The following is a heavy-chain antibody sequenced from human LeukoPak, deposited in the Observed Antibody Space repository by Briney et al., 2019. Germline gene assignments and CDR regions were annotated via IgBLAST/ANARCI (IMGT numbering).Heavy chain of an antibody. J-gene: IGHJ6*03. D-gene: IGHD2-21*01. CDR3: ARASQFLGGDFYYYMDV. Sequence: PSETLSLTCTVSGGSIGSYYWSWIRQPPGKGLEWIGYIYYSGSTNYNPSLKSRVTISVDTSKNQFSLKLSSVTAADTAVYYCARASQFLGGDFYYYMDVWGKGTTVTISS. V-gene: IGHV4-59*01. CDR2: IYYSGST. CDR1: GGSIGSYY.